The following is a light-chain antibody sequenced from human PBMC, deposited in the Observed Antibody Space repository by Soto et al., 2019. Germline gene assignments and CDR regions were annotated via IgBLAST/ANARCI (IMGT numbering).Light chain of an antibody. CDR3: QQYYRSSIT. J-gene: IGKJ5*01. V-gene: IGKV1-5*01. Sequence: DIQLTQSPSVLSASVGDRVTITCRASQSISSWLAWYQQKPGKAPKLLIYDASTLERGVPSRFSGTGSGTEFTLTISSLQPDDFATYYCQQYYRSSITFGQGTRLEIK. CDR2: DAS. CDR1: QSISSW.